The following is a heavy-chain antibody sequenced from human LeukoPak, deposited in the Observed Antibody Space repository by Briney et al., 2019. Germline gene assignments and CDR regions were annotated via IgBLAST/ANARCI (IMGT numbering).Heavy chain of an antibody. J-gene: IGHJ6*02. D-gene: IGHD2-2*01. CDR1: GGTFSSYA. CDR2: IIPILGIA. Sequence: GASVKVSCKASGGTFSSYAISWVRQAPGQGLEWMGRIIPILGIANYAQKFQGRVTITADKSTSTAYMELSSLRSEDTAVYYCARVVGLCSSTSCYAPYGDVWGQGTTVTVSS. V-gene: IGHV1-69*04. CDR3: ARVVGLCSSTSCYAPYGDV.